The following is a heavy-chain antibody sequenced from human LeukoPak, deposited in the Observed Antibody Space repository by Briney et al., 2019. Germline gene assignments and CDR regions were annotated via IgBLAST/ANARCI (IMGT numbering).Heavy chain of an antibody. V-gene: IGHV3-9*01. CDR2: ISWNSGSI. CDR1: GFTFDDYA. J-gene: IGHJ2*01. CDR3: AKDYAPLAVAGYNWYLDL. Sequence: GGSLRLSCAASGFTFDDYAMHWVRQAPGKGLEWVSGISWNSGSIGYADSVKGRFTISRDNAKNSLYLQMNSLRAEDTALYYCAKDYAPLAVAGYNWYLDLWGRGTLVTVSS. D-gene: IGHD6-19*01.